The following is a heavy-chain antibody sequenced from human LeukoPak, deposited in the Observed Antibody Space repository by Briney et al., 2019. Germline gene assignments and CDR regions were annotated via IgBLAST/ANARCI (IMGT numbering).Heavy chain of an antibody. J-gene: IGHJ4*02. CDR2: ISSSGSTI. CDR3: AKGSSGWADY. V-gene: IGHV3-48*03. D-gene: IGHD6-19*01. Sequence: GGSLRLSCAASGFTFSSYEMNWVRQAPGKGLEWVSYISSSGSTIYYADSVKGRFTISRDNAKNSLYLQMGTLRPEDTAVYFCAKGSSGWADYWGQGTLVTVSS. CDR1: GFTFSSYE.